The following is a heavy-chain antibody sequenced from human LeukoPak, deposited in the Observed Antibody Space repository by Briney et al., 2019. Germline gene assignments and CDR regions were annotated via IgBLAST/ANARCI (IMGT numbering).Heavy chain of an antibody. Sequence: GGSLRLSCAASGFTFSSYSMNWVRQATGKGLEWVSSISSSSSYIYYADSVKGRFTISRDNAKNSLYLQMNSLRAEDTAVYYCARDRYDYVWGSYGYWGQGTLVTVSS. CDR1: GFTFSSYS. CDR2: ISSSSSYI. CDR3: ARDRYDYVWGSYGY. D-gene: IGHD3-16*01. V-gene: IGHV3-21*01. J-gene: IGHJ4*02.